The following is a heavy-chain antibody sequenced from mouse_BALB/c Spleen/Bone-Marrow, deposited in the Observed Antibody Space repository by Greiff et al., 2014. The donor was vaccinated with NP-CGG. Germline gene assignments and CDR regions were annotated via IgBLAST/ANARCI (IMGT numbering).Heavy chain of an antibody. Sequence: VMLVESGPGLVAPSQSLSITCTVSGFSLTSYGVHWVRQPPGKGLEWLGVIWAGGSTNYNSALMSRLSISKDNSKSQVFLKMNSLRTDDTAMYYCARDRTGSGFDYWGQGTTLTVSS. D-gene: IGHD4-1*01. CDR3: ARDRTGSGFDY. J-gene: IGHJ2*01. CDR1: GFSLTSYG. V-gene: IGHV2-9*02. CDR2: IWAGGST.